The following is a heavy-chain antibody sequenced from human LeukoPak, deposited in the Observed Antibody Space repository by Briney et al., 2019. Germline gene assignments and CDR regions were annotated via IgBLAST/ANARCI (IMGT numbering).Heavy chain of an antibody. CDR2: IYYSGSA. CDR1: GGSISSTIDY. J-gene: IGHJ4*02. V-gene: IGHV4-39*07. CDR3: ARDLGADPYYFDN. Sequence: SSETLSLTCTVSGGSISSTIDYWGWIRQPPGKGRGWIGTIYYSGSAYYNPSLKSRVTISVDTSKNQFSLKLSSVTAADTAVYYCARDLGADPYYFDNWGQGTLVSVSS.